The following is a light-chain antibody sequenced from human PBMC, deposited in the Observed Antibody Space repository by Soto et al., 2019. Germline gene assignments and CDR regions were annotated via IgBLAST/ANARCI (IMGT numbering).Light chain of an antibody. CDR2: EVS. J-gene: IGLJ2*01. CDR1: SSDVGNYNY. CDR3: SAYTSSSTPVV. Sequence: QAGVTQTASVSGSPGQSITISCTGTSSDVGNYNYVSWYQHHPGKAPKLMIYEVSNRPSGVSNRFSGSKSGNTAYLAISWLQAEDEADYYCSAYTSSSTPVVFGGGTKVTVL. V-gene: IGLV2-14*01.